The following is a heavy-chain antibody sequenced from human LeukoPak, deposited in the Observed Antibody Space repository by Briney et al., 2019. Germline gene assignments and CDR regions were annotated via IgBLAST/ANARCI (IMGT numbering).Heavy chain of an antibody. Sequence: GGSLRLSCAASGFTLSGHWMHWFRQPPGKGLAWVSRNKYDGSESYYADSVKGRFTISRDNAKNSLYLQMNSLRAEDTAVYYCVRDGAIFGVVTGWFDPWGQGTLVTVSS. V-gene: IGHV3-74*01. CDR1: GFTLSGHW. CDR3: VRDGAIFGVVTGWFDP. J-gene: IGHJ5*02. D-gene: IGHD3-3*01. CDR2: NKYDGSES.